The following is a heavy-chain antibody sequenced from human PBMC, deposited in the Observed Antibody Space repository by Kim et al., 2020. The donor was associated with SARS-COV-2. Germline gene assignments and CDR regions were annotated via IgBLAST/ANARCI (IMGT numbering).Heavy chain of an antibody. J-gene: IGHJ5*02. CDR1: GGSISSSSYY. D-gene: IGHD3-10*01. CDR2: IYYSGST. V-gene: IGHV4-39*01. Sequence: SETLSLTCTVSGGSISSSSYYWGWIRQPPGKGLEWIGSIYYSGSTYYNPSLKSRVTISVDTSKNQFSLRLSSVTAADTAVYYCARLRTMVRGVIIERQVFDPWGQGTLVTVSS. CDR3: ARLRTMVRGVIIERQVFDP.